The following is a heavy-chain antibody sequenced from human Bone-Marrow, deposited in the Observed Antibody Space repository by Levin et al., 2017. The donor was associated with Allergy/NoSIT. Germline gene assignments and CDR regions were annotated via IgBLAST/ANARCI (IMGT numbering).Heavy chain of an antibody. D-gene: IGHD2-2*01. V-gene: IGHV3-21*01. J-gene: IGHJ4*02. CDR2: ISSSGRYI. CDR1: GFTFSSYS. CDR3: ARDVSRDISCYDY. Sequence: LSLTCAASGFTFSSYSMNWVRQAPGKGLEWVSSISSSGRYIYYADSMKGRFTVSRDNAKNSVDLQMNGLRAEDTAVYYCARDVSRDISCYDYWGQGTLVTVSS.